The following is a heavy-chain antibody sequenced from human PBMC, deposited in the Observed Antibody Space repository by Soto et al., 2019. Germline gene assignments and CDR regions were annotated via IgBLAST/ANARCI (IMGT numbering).Heavy chain of an antibody. CDR1: GYSFTSYW. CDR3: ARPNLNDYGDEGYYFDY. V-gene: IGHV5-51*01. D-gene: IGHD4-17*01. J-gene: IGHJ4*02. Sequence: PGESLKISCKGSGYSFTSYWIVWVRQMPGKGLEWMGIIYPGDSDTRYSPSFQGQVTISADKSISTAYLQWSSLKASDTAMYYCARPNLNDYGDEGYYFDYWGQGTLVTVSS. CDR2: IYPGDSDT.